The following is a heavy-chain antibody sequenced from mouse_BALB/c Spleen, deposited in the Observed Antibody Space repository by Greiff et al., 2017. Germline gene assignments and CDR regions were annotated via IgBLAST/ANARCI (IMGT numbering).Heavy chain of an antibody. D-gene: IGHD2-3*01. CDR2: ISSGGSYT. V-gene: IGHV5-6*01. CDR3: ASIYDVYYVFAY. Sequence: EVQLVESGGDLVKPGGSLKLSCAASGFTFSSYGMSWVRQTPDKRLEWVATISSGGSYTYYPDSVKGRFTISRDNAKNTLYLQMSSLKSEDTAMYYCASIYDVYYVFAYWGQGTLVTVSA. J-gene: IGHJ3*01. CDR1: GFTFSSYG.